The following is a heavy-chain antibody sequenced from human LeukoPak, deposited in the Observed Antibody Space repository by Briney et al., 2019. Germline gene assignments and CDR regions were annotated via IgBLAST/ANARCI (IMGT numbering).Heavy chain of an antibody. CDR1: GFTFSDYA. D-gene: IGHD3-10*01. Sequence: GGSLRLSCAASGFTFSDYAMSWVRQAPGKGLEWVSAISGSGGSTYYADSVKGRFTISRDNSKNTLYLQMNSLRAEDTAVYYCAKDGENQWFGKIFDYWGQGTLVTVSS. V-gene: IGHV3-23*01. CDR2: ISGSGGST. J-gene: IGHJ4*02. CDR3: AKDGENQWFGKIFDY.